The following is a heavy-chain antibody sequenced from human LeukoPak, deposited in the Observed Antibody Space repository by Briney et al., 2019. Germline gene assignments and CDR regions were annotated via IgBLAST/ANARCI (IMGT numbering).Heavy chain of an antibody. CDR3: ARSGYSYGYSWFDP. CDR1: GFPFSSYW. Sequence: PGGSLSLSCAASGFPFSSYWMSWVRQAPGKGLEWVANIKQDGSEKYYVDSVKGRFTISRDNAKNSLYLQMNSLRAEDTAVYYCARSGYSYGYSWFDPWGQGTLVTVSS. J-gene: IGHJ5*02. V-gene: IGHV3-7*01. D-gene: IGHD5-18*01. CDR2: IKQDGSEK.